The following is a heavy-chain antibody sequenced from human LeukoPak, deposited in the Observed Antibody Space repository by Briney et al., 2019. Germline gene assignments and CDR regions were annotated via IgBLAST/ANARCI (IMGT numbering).Heavy chain of an antibody. Sequence: SETLSLTCTVSGGSISNYYWTWIRQPAGKGLEWIGRISTSGNTYCNPSLKSRLTMSVDTSKNQFSLKLSSVTAADTAVYYCARGTKYCSGDSCQNWFDPWGQGTLVTVSS. CDR2: ISTSGNT. D-gene: IGHD2-15*01. CDR1: GGSISNYY. J-gene: IGHJ5*02. CDR3: ARGTKYCSGDSCQNWFDP. V-gene: IGHV4-4*07.